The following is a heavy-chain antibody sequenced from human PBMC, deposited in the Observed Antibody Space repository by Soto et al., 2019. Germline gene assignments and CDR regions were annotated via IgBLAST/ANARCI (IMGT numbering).Heavy chain of an antibody. CDR1: GYTFTGYA. V-gene: IGHV1-3*01. J-gene: IGHJ4*02. CDR2: INAGNGNT. D-gene: IGHD3-22*01. Sequence: GASVKVSCKASGYTFTGYAMHWVRQAPGQRLEWMGWINAGNGNTKYSQKFQGRVTITRDTTASTTYMELSSLTSDDTAVYYCARAPLGIIVAPDFWGQGTLVTVSS. CDR3: ARAPLGIIVAPDF.